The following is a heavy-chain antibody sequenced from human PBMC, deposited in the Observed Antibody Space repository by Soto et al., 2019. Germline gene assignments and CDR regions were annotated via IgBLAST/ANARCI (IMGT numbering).Heavy chain of an antibody. Sequence: QVQLVQSGAEVKKPGSSVKVSCKASGGTFSSYAISWVRQAPGQGLEWMGGIIPIFGTANYAQKFQGRVTITADESTGTAYMELSSLRSEDTAVYYCARGTDYYDSSGYYWFDPWGQGTLVTVSS. V-gene: IGHV1-69*01. CDR2: IIPIFGTA. CDR3: ARGTDYYDSSGYYWFDP. J-gene: IGHJ5*02. CDR1: GGTFSSYA. D-gene: IGHD3-22*01.